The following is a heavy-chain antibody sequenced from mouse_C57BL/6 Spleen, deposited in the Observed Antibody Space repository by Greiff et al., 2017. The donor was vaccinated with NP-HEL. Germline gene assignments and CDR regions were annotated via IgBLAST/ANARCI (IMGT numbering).Heavy chain of an antibody. D-gene: IGHD1-1*01. V-gene: IGHV1-82*01. J-gene: IGHJ4*01. CDR2: IYPGDGDT. CDR1: GYAFSSSW. Sequence: QVQLQQSGPELVKPGASVKISCKASGYAFSSSWMNWVKQRPGKGLEWIGRIYPGDGDTNYNGKFKGKATLTADKSSSTAYMQLSSLTSEDSAVYFCAREPGSSYEYYYAMDYWGQGTSVTVSS. CDR3: AREPGSSYEYYYAMDY.